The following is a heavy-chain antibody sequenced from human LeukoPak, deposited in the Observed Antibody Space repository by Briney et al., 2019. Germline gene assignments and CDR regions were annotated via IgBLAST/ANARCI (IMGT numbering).Heavy chain of an antibody. CDR1: GGSIRGYS. J-gene: IGHJ4*02. Sequence: SPETLSLTCTVSGGSIRGYSWSWIRQTPGKGLEWIAYIYYSGSTKYNPSLTSRVTISVDTSKKQISLKLRSVTAADMAAYYYARHRSSCFDFWGQGTLVTVSS. CDR2: IYYSGST. D-gene: IGHD2-2*01. V-gene: IGHV4-59*08. CDR3: ARHRSSCFDF.